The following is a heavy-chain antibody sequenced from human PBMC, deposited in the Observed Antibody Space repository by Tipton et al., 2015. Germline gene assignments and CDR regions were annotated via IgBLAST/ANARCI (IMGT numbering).Heavy chain of an antibody. V-gene: IGHV1-69*01. Sequence: QVQLVQSGPEVKKPGSSVKVSCKASGGTFSSYAINWVRQAPGQGLEWMRGIIPIFGTANYAQKFQGRVTIIADESTSTAYMELSSLRSEDTAVYYCARPRASDRYYGMDVWGQGTTVTVSS. D-gene: IGHD2-2*01. J-gene: IGHJ6*02. CDR3: ARPRASDRYYGMDV. CDR2: IIPIFGTA. CDR1: GGTFSSYA.